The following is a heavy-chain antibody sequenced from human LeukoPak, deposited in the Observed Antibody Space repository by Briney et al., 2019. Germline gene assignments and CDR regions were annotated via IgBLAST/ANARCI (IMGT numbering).Heavy chain of an antibody. CDR2: IYTSGTT. Sequence: PSETLSLTCTVSGASISSYYWRWIRQPAGKGLEWIGRIYTSGTTNYNPSLKSRVTISVDKSKNQFSLKLSSVTAADTAVYYCARDYVDTTMGQRFDPWGHGTLVTVSS. CDR1: GASISSYY. CDR3: ARDYVDTTMGQRFDP. J-gene: IGHJ5*02. V-gene: IGHV4-4*07. D-gene: IGHD5-18*01.